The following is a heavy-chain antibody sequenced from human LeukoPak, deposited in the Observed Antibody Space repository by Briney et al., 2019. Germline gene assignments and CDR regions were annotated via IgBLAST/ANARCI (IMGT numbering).Heavy chain of an antibody. Sequence: GASVKVSCKASGGTFSSYAISWVRQAPGQGLEWMGGIIPIFGTANYAQKFQGRVTITADESTSTAYMELSSLRSEDTAVYYCARGPARGWRAFDIWGQGTMVTVSS. CDR2: IIPIFGTA. D-gene: IGHD3-22*01. J-gene: IGHJ3*02. V-gene: IGHV1-69*13. CDR3: ARGPARGWRAFDI. CDR1: GGTFSSYA.